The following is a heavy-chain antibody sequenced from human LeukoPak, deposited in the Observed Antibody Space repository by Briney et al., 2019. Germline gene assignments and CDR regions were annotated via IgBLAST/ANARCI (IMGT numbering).Heavy chain of an antibody. V-gene: IGHV1-46*01. CDR2: INPSGGST. Sequence: ASVKVSCKASGYTFTSYYMHWVRQAPGQGLEWMGIINPSGGSTSYAQKFQGRVTMTRDTSTSTVYMELSSLRSEDTAVYYCARGLTKEMATPYYFDYWGQGTLVTVSS. CDR3: ARGLTKEMATPYYFDY. D-gene: IGHD5-24*01. J-gene: IGHJ4*02. CDR1: GYTFTSYY.